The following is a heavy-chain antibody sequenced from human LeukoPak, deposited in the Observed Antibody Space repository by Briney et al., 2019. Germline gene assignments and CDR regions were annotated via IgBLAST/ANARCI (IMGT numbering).Heavy chain of an antibody. V-gene: IGHV4-39*01. CDR2: IYYSGST. D-gene: IGHD1-26*01. CDR3: ARHLGSGTSRRGWYFDY. J-gene: IGHJ4*02. Sequence: PLETLSLTCTFSGGSISSTSYYWGWIRQPPGKGLEWIGTIYYSGSTYYNPSLKSRLTISVDTSKNQFSLKLSSVTAADTAVYYCARHLGSGTSRRGWYFDYWGQGTLVPVSS. CDR1: GGSISSTSYY.